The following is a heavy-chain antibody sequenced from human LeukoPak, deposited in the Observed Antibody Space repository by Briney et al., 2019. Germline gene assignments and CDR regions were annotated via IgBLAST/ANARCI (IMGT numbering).Heavy chain of an antibody. J-gene: IGHJ6*02. CDR3: ARLGGSGSYYNSLYYYYGMDV. CDR2: IYPGDSDT. CDR1: GYSFTSYW. V-gene: IGHV5-51*01. D-gene: IGHD3-10*01. Sequence: GESLKISCKGSGYSFTSYWIGWVRQMPGKGLEWMGIIYPGDSDTRYSPSFQGQVTISADKSISTAYLQWSSLKASDTAMYYCARLGGSGSYYNSLYYYYGMDVWGQGTTVTVSS.